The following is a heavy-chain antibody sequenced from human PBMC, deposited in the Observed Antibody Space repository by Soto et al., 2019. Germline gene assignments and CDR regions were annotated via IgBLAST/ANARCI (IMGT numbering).Heavy chain of an antibody. J-gene: IGHJ4*02. V-gene: IGHV1-18*01. Sequence: GPEVKEPGASVRVSCKASGYTFNSAGLAWVRQAPGQGLEWMGWISVDNGDTKYAQKFQGRGTMTTDTTTTTAYMDLRGRKSDDTAVFYCARVQSLGYCRSASCYDLFDHWGQGTLVTVSS. CDR2: ISVDNGDT. CDR3: ARVQSLGYCRSASCYDLFDH. D-gene: IGHD2-2*01. CDR1: GYTFNSAG.